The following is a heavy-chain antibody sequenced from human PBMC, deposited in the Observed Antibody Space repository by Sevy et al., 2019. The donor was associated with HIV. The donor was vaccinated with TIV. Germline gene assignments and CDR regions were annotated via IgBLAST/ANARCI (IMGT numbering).Heavy chain of an antibody. CDR2: IKSKTDGGTT. Sequence: GGSLRLSCAASGFTFSNAWMSWVRQAPGKGLEWVGRIKSKTDGGTTDYSAPVKGRFTSSRDDSKNTLYLQMNSLKTEDTAVYYCTTEIYGSGSSYGMDVWGQGTTVTVSS. J-gene: IGHJ6*02. CDR1: GFTFSNAW. D-gene: IGHD3-10*01. CDR3: TTEIYGSGSSYGMDV. V-gene: IGHV3-15*01.